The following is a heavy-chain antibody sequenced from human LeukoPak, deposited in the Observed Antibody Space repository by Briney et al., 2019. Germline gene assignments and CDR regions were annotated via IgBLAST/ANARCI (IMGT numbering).Heavy chain of an antibody. Sequence: PGGSLRLSCAVSGFTFSDYWMTWVRQAPGRGLEWVANIKEDGSDKQYVDSVQGRFTISRDNAENSLYLQMNSLRSEDTAVYYCASHVLRFLEWSTGGYYYYMDVWGKGTTVTVSS. J-gene: IGHJ6*03. V-gene: IGHV3-7*03. CDR2: IKEDGSDK. D-gene: IGHD3-3*01. CDR3: ASHVLRFLEWSTGGYYYYMDV. CDR1: GFTFSDYW.